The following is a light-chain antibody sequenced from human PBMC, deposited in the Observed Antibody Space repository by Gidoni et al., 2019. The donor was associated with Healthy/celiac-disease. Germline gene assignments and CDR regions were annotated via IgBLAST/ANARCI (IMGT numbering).Light chain of an antibody. Sequence: MTQSPSTLSASVGDRVTITCRASQSISSWLAWYQQKPGKAPKLLIYKASSLESGVPSRFSGSGSGTEFTLTISSLQPDDFATYYCQQYNSYPLTFXGXTKVEIK. CDR1: QSISSW. CDR3: QQYNSYPLT. CDR2: KAS. V-gene: IGKV1-5*03. J-gene: IGKJ4*01.